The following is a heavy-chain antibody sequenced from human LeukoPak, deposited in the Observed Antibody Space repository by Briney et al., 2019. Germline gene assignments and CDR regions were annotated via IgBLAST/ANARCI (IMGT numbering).Heavy chain of an antibody. V-gene: IGHV3-64D*09. CDR1: GFTFSSSA. CDR2: INDNGRAT. D-gene: IGHD3-16*01. CDR3: VNDVRGSNTFDY. J-gene: IGHJ4*02. Sequence: GGSLRLTCSASGFTFSSSAMHWVRQAPGEGLEYVSGINDNGRATHYGDSLKGRFTISRDNSKNTLYLQMSTLTTEDTAIYYCVNDVRGSNTFDYWGQGTLVTVSS.